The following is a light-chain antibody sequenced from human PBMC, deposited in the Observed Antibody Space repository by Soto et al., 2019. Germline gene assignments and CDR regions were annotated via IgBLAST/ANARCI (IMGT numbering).Light chain of an antibody. CDR2: LSS. Sequence: DIVMTQSPLSLPVTPGESASISCRSSQHLLHSNGYNYLDWYLQKPGQSPQLLIYLSSSRASGVPDRFNGSGSGTDFTLKISRVEAEDVGVYYCMQGLQTPQTFGQGTNLEI. CDR1: QHLLHSNGYNY. V-gene: IGKV2-28*01. CDR3: MQGLQTPQT. J-gene: IGKJ2*01.